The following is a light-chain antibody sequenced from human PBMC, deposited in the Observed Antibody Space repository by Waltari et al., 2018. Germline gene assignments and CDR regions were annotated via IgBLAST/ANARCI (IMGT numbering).Light chain of an antibody. CDR1: SSDVGGYNY. Sequence: QSALTQPASVSGSPGQSITISCTGTSSDVGGYNYVSWYQQHPGKAPKLMFYEVSNRPSGVSSRVSGSKAGNTASLTISGLQAEDEADYYCSSYTSSSTLVFGTGTKVTVL. CDR2: EVS. J-gene: IGLJ1*01. CDR3: SSYTSSSTLV. V-gene: IGLV2-14*01.